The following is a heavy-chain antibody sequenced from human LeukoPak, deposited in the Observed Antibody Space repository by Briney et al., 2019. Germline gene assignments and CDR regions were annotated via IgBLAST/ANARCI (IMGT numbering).Heavy chain of an antibody. Sequence: ASVKVSCKASGYTFTGYYINWVRQAPGQGLEWMGWISTYNGDTNYAQKVQGRVTMTTDTSTSTAYMERRSLRSDDTAVYYCARPGGSGNFDYWGQGPWSPSPQ. D-gene: IGHD3-10*01. CDR1: GYTFTGYY. CDR3: ARPGGSGNFDY. CDR2: ISTYNGDT. J-gene: IGHJ4*02. V-gene: IGHV1-18*04.